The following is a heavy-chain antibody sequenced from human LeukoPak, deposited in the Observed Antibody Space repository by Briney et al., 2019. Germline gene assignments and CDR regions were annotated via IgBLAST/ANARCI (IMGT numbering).Heavy chain of an antibody. CDR3: ARVRIVRSTPQLGWFDP. J-gene: IGHJ5*02. D-gene: IGHD6-6*01. CDR2: IYYSGST. V-gene: IGHV4-31*03. CDR1: GGSISSGGYY. Sequence: SETLSLTCTVSGGSISSGGYYWTWIRQHPGKGLEWIGYIYYSGSTYYNPSLKSRVTISVDTSKNQFSLKLSSVTAADTAVYYCARVRIVRSTPQLGWFDPWGQGTLVTVSS.